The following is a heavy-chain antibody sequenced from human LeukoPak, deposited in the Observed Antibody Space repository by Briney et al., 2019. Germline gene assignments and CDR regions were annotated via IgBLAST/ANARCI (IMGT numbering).Heavy chain of an antibody. CDR1: GFTSSSYS. J-gene: IGHJ4*02. D-gene: IGHD3-22*01. CDR2: ISSRSDYI. V-gene: IGHV3-21*01. CDR3: ATSTPYYHDISGYHNPPHSDY. Sequence: PGGSLRLSCAASGFTSSSYSMNWVRQAPGKGLEWVSSISSRSDYIYYADSVKGRFTISRDNAKNSLYLQMSSLRAEDTAVYYCATSTPYYHDISGYHNPPHSDYWGQGTLVTVSS.